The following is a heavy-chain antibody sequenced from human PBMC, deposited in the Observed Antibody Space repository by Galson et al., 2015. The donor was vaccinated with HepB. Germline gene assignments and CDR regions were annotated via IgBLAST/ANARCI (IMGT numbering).Heavy chain of an antibody. CDR2: ISYDGRNK. V-gene: IGHV3-30*18. D-gene: IGHD6-19*01. CDR3: AKDPYLYSALAGTMAGFDY. CDR1: GVTFSNYG. Sequence: SLRLSCAASGVTFSNYGFHWVRQAPGKGLEWVTVISYDGRNKYYADSVKGRFTISRDNSKNMVYLQMNSLRAEDTALYYCAKDPYLYSALAGTMAGFDYWGQGTLVPVSS. J-gene: IGHJ4*02.